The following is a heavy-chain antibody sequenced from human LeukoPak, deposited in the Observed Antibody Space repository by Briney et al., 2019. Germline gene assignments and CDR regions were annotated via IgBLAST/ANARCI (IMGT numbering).Heavy chain of an antibody. CDR1: GGSFSGYY. D-gene: IGHD6-13*01. CDR3: ARLRAAAGLNAFDI. V-gene: IGHV4-34*01. Sequence: SETLSLTCAVYGGSFSGYYWSWIRQPPGKGLEWFGEINHSGSTNYNPSLKSRVTISVDTSKNQFSLKLSSVTAADTAVYYCARLRAAAGLNAFDIWGQGTMVTVSS. J-gene: IGHJ3*02. CDR2: INHSGST.